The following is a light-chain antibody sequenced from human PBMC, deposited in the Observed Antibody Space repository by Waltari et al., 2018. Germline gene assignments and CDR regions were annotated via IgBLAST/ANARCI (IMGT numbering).Light chain of an antibody. J-gene: IGLJ2*01. CDR3: VSYADTDSLI. CDR2: DVT. Sequence: QSALTQPASVSGSLGQSITISCTGTSSDLGSYDYVPWYQHHPGKAPRLLIYDVTHRPSGVSSRFSGSKSDSTASLTISGLQSGDEADYYCVSYADTDSLIFGGGTQLTV. CDR1: SSDLGSYDY. V-gene: IGLV2-14*03.